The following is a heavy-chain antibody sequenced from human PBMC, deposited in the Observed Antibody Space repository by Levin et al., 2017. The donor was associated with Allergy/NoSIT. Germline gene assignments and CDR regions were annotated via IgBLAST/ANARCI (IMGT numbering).Heavy chain of an antibody. V-gene: IGHV4-61*01. CDR1: GGSVSSGSYY. Sequence: SSETLSLTCTVSGGSVSSGSYYWSWIRQPPGKGLEWIGYIYYSGSTNYNPSLKSRVTISVDTSKNQFSLKLSSVTAADTAVYYCARVAIVVVTAIPHGYFDYWGQGTLVTVSS. J-gene: IGHJ4*02. D-gene: IGHD2-21*02. CDR2: IYYSGST. CDR3: ARVAIVVVTAIPHGYFDY.